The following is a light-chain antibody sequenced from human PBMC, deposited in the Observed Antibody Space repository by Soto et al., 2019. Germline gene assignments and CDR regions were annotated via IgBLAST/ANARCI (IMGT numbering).Light chain of an antibody. J-gene: IGKJ3*01. CDR2: AAS. V-gene: IGKV1-27*01. Sequence: DIQMTQSPSSLSASVGDRLTITCRARQGISNYLSWYQQKPVKVPKLLIYAASTLQSGLASRFSGSGSGTDFTLTISGLQPEEVATYYCQKYNGAPLTFGPGTKVDIK. CDR3: QKYNGAPLT. CDR1: QGISNY.